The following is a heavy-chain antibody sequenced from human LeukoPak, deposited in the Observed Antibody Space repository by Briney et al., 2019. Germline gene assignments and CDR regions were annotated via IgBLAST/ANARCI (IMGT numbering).Heavy chain of an antibody. J-gene: IGHJ4*02. D-gene: IGHD4-23*01. V-gene: IGHV4-4*02. CDR3: ATYLYGGDYGSYYFDY. Sequence: PSGTLSLTCAVSGGSITSSHWWSWARQPPGKGLEWIGEIYHGGTTNYNPSLRSRVTMSVDKSKNQFYLKVNSVTAADTAVYYCATYLYGGDYGSYYFDYWGQGTLVTVSP. CDR1: GGSITSSHW. CDR2: IYHGGTT.